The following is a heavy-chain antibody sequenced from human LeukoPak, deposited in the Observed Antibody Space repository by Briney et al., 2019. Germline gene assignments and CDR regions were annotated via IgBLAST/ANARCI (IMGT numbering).Heavy chain of an antibody. J-gene: IGHJ4*02. CDR1: GFNFDDSP. V-gene: IGHV3-73*01. Sequence: PGGSLTFSCAASGFNFDDSPIRWVRHASGKGLEGVGRVRDKANSYATGYAASVKGKFTISRDDSKITANVQMNSLMIEDTAVYYCTRQPPGTGTFDHCGQGALVTVSS. CDR2: VRDKANSYAT. CDR3: TRQPPGTGTFDH. D-gene: IGHD3/OR15-3a*01.